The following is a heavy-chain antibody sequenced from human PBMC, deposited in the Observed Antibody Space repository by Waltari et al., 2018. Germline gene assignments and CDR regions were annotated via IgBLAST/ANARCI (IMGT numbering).Heavy chain of an antibody. CDR2: VYHTGST. J-gene: IGHJ4*02. D-gene: IGHD2-15*01. CDR1: GGSISSTSW. V-gene: IGHV4-4*02. Sequence: QVQLQESGPGLVRPSGTLSLICAVSGGSISSTSWWNWVRQSPGTGLDWIGHVYHTGSTHYNPSMNSRVSMSLDKSKNHFSLKLSSVTAADTAVYYCARDLGPGSGYFDSWGQGTLVSVSS. CDR3: ARDLGPGSGYFDS.